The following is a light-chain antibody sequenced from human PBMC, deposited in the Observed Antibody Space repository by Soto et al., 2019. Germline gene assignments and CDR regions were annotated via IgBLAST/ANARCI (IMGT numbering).Light chain of an antibody. Sequence: QSVLTQPASVSGSPGESITISCTGTSSDVGGYNSVSWYQHHPGKAPKLMIHDVTNRPSGVSSRFSGSRSGNTASLTISGLQAEDEADYYCSSFTSSSSYVFGPGTKVNVL. CDR3: SSFTSSSSYV. V-gene: IGLV2-14*03. CDR1: SSDVGGYNS. J-gene: IGLJ1*01. CDR2: DVT.